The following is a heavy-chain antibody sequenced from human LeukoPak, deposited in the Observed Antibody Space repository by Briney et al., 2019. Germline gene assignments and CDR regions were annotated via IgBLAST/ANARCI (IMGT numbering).Heavy chain of an antibody. J-gene: IGHJ3*02. CDR1: GGSISSYY. Sequence: SETLSLTCTVSGGSISSYYWSWIRQPAGKGLEWIGRIYTSGSTNYNPSLKSRVTMSVDTSKNQFSLQLSSVTAADTGVYYCARGEGLGYCSSTSCSPDHDAFDIWGQGTMVTVSS. CDR3: ARGEGLGYCSSTSCSPDHDAFDI. D-gene: IGHD2-2*01. V-gene: IGHV4-4*07. CDR2: IYTSGST.